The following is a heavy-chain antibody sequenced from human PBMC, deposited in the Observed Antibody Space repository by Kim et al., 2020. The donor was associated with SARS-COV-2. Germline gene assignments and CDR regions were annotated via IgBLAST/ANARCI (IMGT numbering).Heavy chain of an antibody. V-gene: IGHV1-46*01. J-gene: IGHJ3*02. CDR2: INPSGGST. CDR3: ARDLLVSWELPWSAFDI. CDR1: GYTFTSYY. D-gene: IGHD1-26*01. Sequence: ASVKVSCKASGYTFTSYYMHWVRQAPGQGLEWMGIINPSGGSTSYAQKFQGRVTMTRDTSTSTVYMELSSLRSEDTAVYYCARDLLVSWELPWSAFDIWGQGTMVTVSS.